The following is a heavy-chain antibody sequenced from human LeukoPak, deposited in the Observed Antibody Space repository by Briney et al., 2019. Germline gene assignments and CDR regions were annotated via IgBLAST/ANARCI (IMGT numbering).Heavy chain of an antibody. CDR3: ARTSGYYFYYFDY. CDR1: GFTFSSYW. V-gene: IGHV3-7*01. CDR2: IKQDGSEK. D-gene: IGHD3-22*01. Sequence: GGSLRLSCAASGFTFSSYWMSWVRQAPGKGPEWVANIKQDGSEKYYVDSVKGRFTISRDNAKNSLYLQMNSLRAEDTAVYYCARTSGYYFYYFDYWGQGTLVTVSS. J-gene: IGHJ4*02.